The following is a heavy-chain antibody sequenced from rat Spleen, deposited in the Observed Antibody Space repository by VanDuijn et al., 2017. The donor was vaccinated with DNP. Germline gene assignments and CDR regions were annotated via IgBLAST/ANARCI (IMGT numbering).Heavy chain of an antibody. CDR3: ARHGTTEGIAYFDY. CDR1: GFTFSDYY. J-gene: IGHJ2*01. Sequence: EVLLVESDGGLVQPGRSLKLSCAVSGFTFSDYYMAWVRQAPAKGLEWVASITNTGGSIYYPDSVKGRFTISRDNAQNTLYLQMNSLRSEDTATYYCARHGTTEGIAYFDYWGQGVMVTVSS. CDR2: ITNTGGSI. V-gene: IGHV5-22*01. D-gene: IGHD1-11*01.